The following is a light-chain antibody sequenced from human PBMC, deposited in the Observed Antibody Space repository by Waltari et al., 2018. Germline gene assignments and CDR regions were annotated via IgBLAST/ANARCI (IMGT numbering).Light chain of an antibody. J-gene: IGKJ4*01. Sequence: DIQMTQYPSSLSASVGDRVTITCRTSQSISHYLNWYQQKPGKAPKLLIYTASSLQSGVPSRFSGRGSGTDFTLTISSLQPEDFANYYCQQSYTTPLTFGGGTKVEI. CDR3: QQSYTTPLT. CDR2: TAS. V-gene: IGKV1-39*01. CDR1: QSISHY.